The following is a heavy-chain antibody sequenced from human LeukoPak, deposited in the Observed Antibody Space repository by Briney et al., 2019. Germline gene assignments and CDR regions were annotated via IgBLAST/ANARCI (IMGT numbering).Heavy chain of an antibody. V-gene: IGHV3-23*01. CDR1: GFTFSSYA. CDR2: ISGSGGST. J-gene: IGHJ4*02. CDR3: AKDVYGYYYDSSGYAD. D-gene: IGHD3-22*01. Sequence: GGSLRLSCAASGFTFSSYAMSWVRQAPGKGLEWVSAISGSGGSTYYADSVKGRFTISRDNSKNTLYLQMNSLRAEDTAVYYCAKDVYGYYYDSSGYADWGQGTLVTVSS.